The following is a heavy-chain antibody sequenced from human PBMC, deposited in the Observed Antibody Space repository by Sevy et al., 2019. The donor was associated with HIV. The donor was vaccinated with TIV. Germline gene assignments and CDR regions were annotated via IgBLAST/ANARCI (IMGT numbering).Heavy chain of an antibody. CDR2: IRYDGSDK. V-gene: IGHV3-30*02. CDR1: GFTFSNFG. D-gene: IGHD6-13*01. CDR3: AKDLAGPGRRYFDY. Sequence: GGSLRLSCTASGFTFSNFGMHWVRQVPGKGLEWVTFIRYDGSDKYYAASVKGRFTISRDDSKNKSYLQMDSLRAEDTAIYSCAKDLAGPGRRYFDYWGQGTLVTVSS. J-gene: IGHJ4*02.